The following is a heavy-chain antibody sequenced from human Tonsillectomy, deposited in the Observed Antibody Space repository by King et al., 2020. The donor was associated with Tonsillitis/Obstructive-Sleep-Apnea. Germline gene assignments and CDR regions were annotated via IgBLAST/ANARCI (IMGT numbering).Heavy chain of an antibody. CDR2: IWYDGSNK. J-gene: IGHJ4*02. CDR3: ARSGSGAWSGYYLMTF. D-gene: IGHD3-3*01. Sequence: VQLVESGGGVVQPGRSLRLSCAASGFTFSSYGMHWVRQAPGKGLEWVAVIWYDGSNKYYADSVKGRFTISRDNSKNTLYLQMNSLRAEDTAVYYCARSGSGAWSGYYLMTFWGQGTLVTVSS. CDR1: GFTFSSYG. V-gene: IGHV3-33*01.